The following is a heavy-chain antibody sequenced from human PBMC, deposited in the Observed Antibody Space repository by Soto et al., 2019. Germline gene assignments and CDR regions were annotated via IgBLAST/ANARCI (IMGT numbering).Heavy chain of an antibody. D-gene: IGHD3-3*01. J-gene: IGHJ4*02. CDR1: GYTFTSYG. Sequence: ASVKVSCKASGYTFTSYGISWVRQAPGQGLEWMGWISAYNGNTNYAQKLQGRVTMTTDTSTSTAYMELRSLRSDATAVYYCARDKGSRTYYDFWSGYYVIDYWGQGTLVTVSS. CDR3: ARDKGSRTYYDFWSGYYVIDY. CDR2: ISAYNGNT. V-gene: IGHV1-18*04.